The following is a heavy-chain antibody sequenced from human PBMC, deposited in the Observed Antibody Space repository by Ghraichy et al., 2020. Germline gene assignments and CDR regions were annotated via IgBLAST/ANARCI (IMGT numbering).Heavy chain of an antibody. V-gene: IGHV1-46*01. CDR3: ARDRVAGDDYYFYAFDI. Sequence: ASVKVSCKASGYSFSTYYMHWVRQAPGQGLEWMGIINPNGGTTTYPQKFQGRVTMTRDTSTSTVYMELSSLRSEDTAVYYCARDRVAGDDYYFYAFDIWGQGTMVTVSS. CDR2: INPNGGTT. J-gene: IGHJ3*02. D-gene: IGHD5-24*01. CDR1: GYSFSTYY.